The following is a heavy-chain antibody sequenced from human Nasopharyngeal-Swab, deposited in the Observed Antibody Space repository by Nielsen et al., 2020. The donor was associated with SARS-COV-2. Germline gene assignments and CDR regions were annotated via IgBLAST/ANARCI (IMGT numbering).Heavy chain of an antibody. V-gene: IGHV3-73*01. J-gene: IGHJ4*02. D-gene: IGHD2/OR15-2a*01. Sequence: GESLKISCAASGFIFSASAIHWVRQASGKGLEWVGRIGDKDHNYATTYGASVQGRFTISRDDSKNTAFMQMNSLTVEDTAVYYCVRAGDNYFPRYFDYWGQGILVTVSS. CDR3: VRAGDNYFPRYFDY. CDR2: IGDKDHNYAT. CDR1: GFIFSASA.